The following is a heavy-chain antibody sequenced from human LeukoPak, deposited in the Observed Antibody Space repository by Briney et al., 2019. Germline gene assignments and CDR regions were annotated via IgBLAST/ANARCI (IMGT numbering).Heavy chain of an antibody. CDR3: ARHRYCSSTSCPTGFDY. CDR1: GGSFSGYY. CDR2: IYYSGST. D-gene: IGHD2-2*01. J-gene: IGHJ4*02. V-gene: IGHV4-59*08. Sequence: PSETLSLTCAVYGGSFSGYYWSWIRQPPGEGLEWIGYIYYSGSTNYNPSPKSRVTISVDTSKNQFSLKLSSVTAADTAVYYCARHRYCSSTSCPTGFDYWGQGTLVTVSS.